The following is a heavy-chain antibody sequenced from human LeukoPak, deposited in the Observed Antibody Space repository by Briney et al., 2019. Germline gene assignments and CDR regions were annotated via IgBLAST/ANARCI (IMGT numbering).Heavy chain of an antibody. J-gene: IGHJ4*02. CDR3: ARQSPDGSGYLDS. D-gene: IGHD3-22*01. Sequence: PSETLSLTCTVSGGSISSYYWSWIRQPPGKGLEWIGYIYYSGSTNYNPSLKSRVTISVDTSKNQFSLKLSSVTAADTAVYYCARQSPDGSGYLDSWGQGTLVTVAS. V-gene: IGHV4-59*08. CDR2: IYYSGST. CDR1: GGSISSYY.